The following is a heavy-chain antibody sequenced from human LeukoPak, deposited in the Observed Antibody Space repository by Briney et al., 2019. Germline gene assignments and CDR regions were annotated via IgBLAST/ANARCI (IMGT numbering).Heavy chain of an antibody. CDR3: ARDHQLVAFDP. Sequence: ASVKVSCKASGYTFTDSYMHWVRQAPGRGLEWMGWINPNSGGTKYAQKFQGRVTMTRDTSISTAYMELSRLRSDDTAVYYCARDHQLVAFDPWGQGTLVTVSS. CDR2: INPNSGGT. V-gene: IGHV1-2*02. J-gene: IGHJ5*02. CDR1: GYTFTDSY. D-gene: IGHD6-13*01.